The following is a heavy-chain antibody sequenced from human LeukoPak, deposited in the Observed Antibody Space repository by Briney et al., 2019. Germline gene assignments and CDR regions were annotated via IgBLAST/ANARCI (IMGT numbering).Heavy chain of an antibody. CDR2: INPNSGGT. CDR3: ARVADRQGRGYSGYVPHFDY. D-gene: IGHD5-12*01. CDR1: GYTFTGYY. J-gene: IGHJ4*02. Sequence: ASVKVSCKASGYTFTGYYMRWVRQAPGQGLEWVGWINPNSGGTNYAQKFQGRVTMTRDTSISTAYMELSRLRSDDTAVYYCARVADRQGRGYSGYVPHFDYWGQGTLVTVSS. V-gene: IGHV1-2*02.